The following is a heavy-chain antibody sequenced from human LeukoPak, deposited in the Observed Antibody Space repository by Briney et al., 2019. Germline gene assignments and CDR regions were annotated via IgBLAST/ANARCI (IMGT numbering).Heavy chain of an antibody. CDR3: ARDSPEPRETY. J-gene: IGHJ4*02. V-gene: IGHV3-21*01. Sequence: GGSLRLSCAASGFTFSSYSMNWVRQAPGKGLEWVSSISSRSSYIYYADSVKGRFTISRDNAKNSLYLQMNSLRAEDTAVYYCARDSPEPRETYWGQGTLVTVSS. D-gene: IGHD1-14*01. CDR2: ISSRSSYI. CDR1: GFTFSSYS.